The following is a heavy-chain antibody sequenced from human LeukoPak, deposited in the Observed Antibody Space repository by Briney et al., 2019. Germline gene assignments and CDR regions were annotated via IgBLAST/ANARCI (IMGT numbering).Heavy chain of an antibody. D-gene: IGHD5-12*01. CDR1: GLPFCYYY. CDR3: AREWWLRFFDY. Sequence: GGPLSLLYAASGLPFCYYYVRGIRPAPGGGGEGVPYISRSGSTIYYVHSVRGRFTSSWDNAKNSLYLQMNSLRAEDTAVYYCAREWWLRFFDYWGQGTLVTVSS. CDR2: ISRSGSTI. V-gene: IGHV3-11*04. J-gene: IGHJ4*02.